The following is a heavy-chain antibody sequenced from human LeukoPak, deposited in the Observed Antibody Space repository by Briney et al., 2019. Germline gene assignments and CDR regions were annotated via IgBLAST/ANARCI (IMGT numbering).Heavy chain of an antibody. CDR3: ARPAGSWFDP. Sequence: SETLPLTCTVSGGSISSGSYYWGWIRQPPGKGLEWIGSIYYSGSTYYNPSLKSRVTISVDTSKNQFSLKLSSVTAADTAVYYCARPAGSWFDPWGQGTLVTVSS. CDR2: IYYSGST. V-gene: IGHV4-39*01. CDR1: GGSISSGSYY. J-gene: IGHJ5*02.